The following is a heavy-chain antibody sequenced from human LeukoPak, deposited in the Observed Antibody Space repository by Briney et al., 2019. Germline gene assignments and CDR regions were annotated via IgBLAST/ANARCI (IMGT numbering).Heavy chain of an antibody. CDR2: INHSGST. Sequence: SETLSLTCAVYGGSFSGYYWSWIRQPPGKGLEWIGEINHSGSTNYNPSLKSRVTISVDTSKNQFSLKLSSVTAADTAVYDCARGRGHGSGSYYNPRYWYFDLWGRGTLVTVSS. V-gene: IGHV4-34*01. CDR1: GGSFSGYY. D-gene: IGHD3-10*01. J-gene: IGHJ2*01. CDR3: ARGRGHGSGSYYNPRYWYFDL.